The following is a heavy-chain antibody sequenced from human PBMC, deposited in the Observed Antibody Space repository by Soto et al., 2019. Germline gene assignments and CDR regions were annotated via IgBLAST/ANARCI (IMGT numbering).Heavy chain of an antibody. D-gene: IGHD3-10*01. V-gene: IGHV4-59*01. CDR3: ARVSGTYGWALKNYYYGMDV. J-gene: IGHJ6*02. CDR1: GGSISSYY. Sequence: SETLSLTCTVSGGSISSYYWSWIRQPPGNGLEWIGYIYYSGSTNYNPSLKSRVTISVDTSKNQFSLKLSSVTAADTAVYYCARVSGTYGWALKNYYYGMDVWGQGTTVTVSS. CDR2: IYYSGST.